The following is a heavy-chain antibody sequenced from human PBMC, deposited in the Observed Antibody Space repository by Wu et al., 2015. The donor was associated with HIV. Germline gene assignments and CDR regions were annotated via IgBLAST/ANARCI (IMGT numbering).Heavy chain of an antibody. CDR2: MNPRNGYI. D-gene: IGHD4/OR15-4a*01. CDR1: YTLTSHP. V-gene: IGHV1-18*01. CDR3: ARVQFDPDYYTYFDL. J-gene: IGHJ5*01. Sequence: LMQSGPEAKRPGASVKVSCKASYTLTSHPIGWVRQAPGQRLEWMGWMNPRNGYIKPAQRFQDRIAMSTNNSANTAYMELRSLTSDDTAIYFCARVQFDPDYYTYFDLWGQGTLVTVSS.